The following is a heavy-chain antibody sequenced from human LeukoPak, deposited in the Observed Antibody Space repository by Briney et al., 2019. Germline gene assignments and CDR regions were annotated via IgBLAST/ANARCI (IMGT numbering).Heavy chain of an antibody. CDR1: GGSISSYY. Sequence: SETLSLTCTVSGGSISSYYWSWIRQPPGEGLEWIGYIYYSGSTNYNPSLKSRVTISVDTSKNQFSLKLSSVTAADTAVYYCASQEYGDYPLFDYWGQGTLVTVSS. V-gene: IGHV4-59*01. J-gene: IGHJ4*02. CDR3: ASQEYGDYPLFDY. CDR2: IYYSGST. D-gene: IGHD4-17*01.